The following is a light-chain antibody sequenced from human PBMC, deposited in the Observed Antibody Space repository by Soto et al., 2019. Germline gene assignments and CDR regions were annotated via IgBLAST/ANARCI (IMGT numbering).Light chain of an antibody. CDR1: QGIRND. CDR3: LQHNNYPPHT. Sequence: DIQMTQSPSSLSASVGDRVTITCRASQGIRNDLAWYQQKPGKAPKRLIYAASSLQSGFPSRFSGSGSGTEFTLTIISLQPKDVSTYYCLQHNNYPPHTFGQGTRLEIK. V-gene: IGKV1-17*01. CDR2: AAS. J-gene: IGKJ5*01.